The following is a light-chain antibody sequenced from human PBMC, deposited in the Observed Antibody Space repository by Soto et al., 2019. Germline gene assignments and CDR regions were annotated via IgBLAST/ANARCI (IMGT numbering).Light chain of an antibody. J-gene: IGKJ1*01. V-gene: IGKV1-33*01. Sequence: DIQMTQSPSSLSASVGDRVTITCQASQDISNYLNWYQQKPGKAPKLLIYDASNLETGVPSRFSGSGSGTDFTLTISSLQPEDFATYYCQQRETFGQGTKVEIK. CDR3: QQRET. CDR2: DAS. CDR1: QDISNY.